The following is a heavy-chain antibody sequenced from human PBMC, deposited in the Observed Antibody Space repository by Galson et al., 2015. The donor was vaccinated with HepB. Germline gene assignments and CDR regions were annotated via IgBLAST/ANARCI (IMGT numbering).Heavy chain of an antibody. CDR3: TLGRYSSGWYALDV. V-gene: IGHV3-73*01. J-gene: IGHJ6*04. CDR1: GFTFSGSA. CDR2: IRSKANNYAT. Sequence: LSCAASGFTFSGSAMHWVRQASGKGLEWVGRIRSKANNYATAYAASVKGRFTISRDDSKNTAYLQMNSLKSEDTAVYYCTLGRYSSGWYALDVWGKGTTVTVSS. D-gene: IGHD6-19*01.